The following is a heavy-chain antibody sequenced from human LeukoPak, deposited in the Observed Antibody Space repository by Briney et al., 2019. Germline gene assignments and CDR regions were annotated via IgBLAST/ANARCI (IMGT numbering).Heavy chain of an antibody. V-gene: IGHV4-38-2*02. CDR1: GYSISSGYY. D-gene: IGHD6-13*01. J-gene: IGHJ4*02. CDR3: ATVSSSSSLFFVY. CDR2: IYHSGST. Sequence: SETLSLTCTVSGYSISSGYYWGWIRQPPGTGLEWIGIIYHSGSTYYNPSLKSRVTISVDTSKNQFSLKLSSVTAADTAVYYCATVSSSSSLFFVYWGQGTLVTVSS.